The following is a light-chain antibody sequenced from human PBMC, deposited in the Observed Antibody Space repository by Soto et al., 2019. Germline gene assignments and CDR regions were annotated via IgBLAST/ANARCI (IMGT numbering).Light chain of an antibody. CDR2: ANK. J-gene: IGLJ1*01. V-gene: IGLV1-40*01. CDR3: QSYDTSPSGYV. Sequence: QSVLTQPPSVSGAPGQRVTISCTGSSSNIGPGYDVHWYQQLPGTAPKLLIYANKNRPAGVPDRFSASKSGTSASLAITGLQAEDEADYYCQSYDTSPSGYVFGRGTKVTVL. CDR1: SSNIGPGYD.